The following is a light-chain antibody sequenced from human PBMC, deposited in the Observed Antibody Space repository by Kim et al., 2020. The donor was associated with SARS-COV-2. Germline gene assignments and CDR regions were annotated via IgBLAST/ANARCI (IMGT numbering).Light chain of an antibody. J-gene: IGKJ1*01. V-gene: IGKV3-15*01. CDR3: QQYSYWPRT. CDR2: HAS. CDR1: QSVNGD. Sequence: GAPEERVTLSCRASQSVNGDVAWYRQRPGQPPRLLVYHASMRASAAPARLSGSGSGTEFALTISGLQFEDFAVYYCQQYSYWPRTFGQGTKVDIK.